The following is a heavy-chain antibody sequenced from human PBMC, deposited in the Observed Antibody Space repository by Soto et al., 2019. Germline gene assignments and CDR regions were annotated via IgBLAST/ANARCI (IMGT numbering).Heavy chain of an antibody. CDR1: DGSISNPIDY. J-gene: IGHJ5*01. CDR2: IFYSGSA. Sequence: PSETMSHTCSVSDGSISNPIDYWAWINQPPGKGLEWIGSIFYSGSAYYNPSLKSRVTMSVDTSQNQFSLKLSSVTAADTAVYYCAGRTSLTSVEIFSGGLSGYNWVDPWGRGTLVTVSS. D-gene: IGHD3-3*01. CDR3: AGRTSLTSVEIFSGGLSGYNWVDP. V-gene: IGHV4-39*01.